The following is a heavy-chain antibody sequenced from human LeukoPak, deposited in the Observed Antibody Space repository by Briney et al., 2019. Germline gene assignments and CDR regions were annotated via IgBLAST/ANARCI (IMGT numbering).Heavy chain of an antibody. CDR3: ASGRGDCSGGSCYSYFDY. CDR1: GYSFTSYW. V-gene: IGHV5-51*01. D-gene: IGHD2-15*01. Sequence: GESLKISCKGSGYSFTSYWIGWVRQMPRKGLEWMGIIYPGDSDTRYSPSFQGQVTISADKSISTAYLQWSSLKASDTAMYYCASGRGDCSGGSCYSYFDYWGQGTLVTVSS. J-gene: IGHJ4*02. CDR2: IYPGDSDT.